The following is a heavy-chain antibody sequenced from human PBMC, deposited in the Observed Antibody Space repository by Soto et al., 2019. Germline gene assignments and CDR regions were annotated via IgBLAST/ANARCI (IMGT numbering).Heavy chain of an antibody. J-gene: IGHJ4*02. CDR1: GFTFSSYA. D-gene: IGHD5-12*01. V-gene: IGHV3-23*01. Sequence: PGGSLRLSCAASGFTFSSYAMSWVRQAPGKGLEWVSAISGSGGSTYYADSVKGRFTISRDNSKNTLYLQMNSLRAEDTAVYYCARPRIVATISDYFDYWGQGTLVTVS. CDR3: ARPRIVATISDYFDY. CDR2: ISGSGGST.